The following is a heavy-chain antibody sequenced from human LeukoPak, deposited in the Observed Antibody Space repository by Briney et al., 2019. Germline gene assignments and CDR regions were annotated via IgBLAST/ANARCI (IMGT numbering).Heavy chain of an antibody. D-gene: IGHD4-23*01. V-gene: IGHV1-69*02. J-gene: IGHJ4*02. CDR2: IIPILGIA. Sequence: SVKVSCKASGGTFSSYTISWVRQAPGQGLEWMGRIIPILGIANYAQKFQGRVTITADKSTSTAYMELSSLRSEDTAVYYCATHYGGKPFLHDYWGQGTLVTVSS. CDR1: GGTFSSYT. CDR3: ATHYGGKPFLHDY.